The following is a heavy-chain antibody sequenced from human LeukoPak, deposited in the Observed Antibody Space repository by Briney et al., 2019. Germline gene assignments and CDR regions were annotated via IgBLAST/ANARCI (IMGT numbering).Heavy chain of an antibody. CDR2: INHSGST. J-gene: IGHJ4*02. D-gene: IGHD3-16*01. CDR1: GGSFSGYY. Sequence: SETLSLTCAVYGGSFSGYYWSWIRQPPGKGLEWIGEINHSGSTYYNPSLKSRVTISVDTSKNQFSLKLSSVTAADTAVYYCARKAGGKEDYWGQGTLVTVSS. V-gene: IGHV4-34*01. CDR3: ARKAGGKEDY.